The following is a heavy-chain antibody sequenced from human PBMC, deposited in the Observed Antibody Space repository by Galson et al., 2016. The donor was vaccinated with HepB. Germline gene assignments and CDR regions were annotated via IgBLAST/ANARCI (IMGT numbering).Heavy chain of an antibody. CDR1: GFTFSSYW. J-gene: IGHJ4*02. D-gene: IGHD2-15*01. CDR2: IKGDGTRP. V-gene: IGHV3-74*01. CDR3: ARIGGYGDHIVDRHFDY. Sequence: SLRLSCAASGFTFSSYWMHWVRQAPGKGLVWVSRIKGDGTRPTYADSVKGRFTISRDNTKNTLYLQMDSLRADDTAVYYCARIGGYGDHIVDRHFDYWGQGTLVTVSS.